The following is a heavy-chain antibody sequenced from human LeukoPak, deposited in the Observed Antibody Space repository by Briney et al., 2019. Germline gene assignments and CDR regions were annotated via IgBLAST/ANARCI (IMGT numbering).Heavy chain of an antibody. CDR1: GFTFSSYA. CDR3: ARVTVPSATAFDY. J-gene: IGHJ4*02. Sequence: PGGSLRLSCAASGFTFSSYAMSWVRQAPGKGLEWVSAISGSGGSTYYADSVKGRFTISRDNAKNSLYLQMDSLRAEDTALYYCARVTVPSATAFDYWGRGTLVTVSS. D-gene: IGHD2-2*01. CDR2: ISGSGGST. V-gene: IGHV3-23*01.